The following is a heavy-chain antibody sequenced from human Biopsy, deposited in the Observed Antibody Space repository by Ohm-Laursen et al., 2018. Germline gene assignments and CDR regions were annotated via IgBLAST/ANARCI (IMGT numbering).Heavy chain of an antibody. CDR2: FSHTGTT. V-gene: IGHV4-34*01. J-gene: IGHJ3*01. Sequence: SDTLSLTWAVYGESFNGYYWSWIRQTPGKGLEWVGEFSHTGTTIYNPSLKSRLTISVDKSKNHFSLRLTSVTAADTATYFCARGPYGDNAGAFDVWGQGTVVTVSS. CDR1: GESFNGYY. CDR3: ARGPYGDNAGAFDV. D-gene: IGHD4/OR15-4a*01.